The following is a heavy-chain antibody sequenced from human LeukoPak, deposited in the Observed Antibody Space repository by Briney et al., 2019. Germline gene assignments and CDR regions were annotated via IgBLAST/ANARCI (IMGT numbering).Heavy chain of an antibody. Sequence: GGSLRLSCAASGFTFSSYAMHWVRQAPGKGLEWVAVISYDGSNKYYADSVKGPFTISRDNAKNTLYLQMNRLTGEDTAVYYCAYSDHFDTWGQGTLVTASS. J-gene: IGHJ4*02. CDR3: AYSDHFDT. D-gene: IGHD4-17*01. CDR1: GFTFSSYA. V-gene: IGHV3-30-3*01. CDR2: ISYDGSNK.